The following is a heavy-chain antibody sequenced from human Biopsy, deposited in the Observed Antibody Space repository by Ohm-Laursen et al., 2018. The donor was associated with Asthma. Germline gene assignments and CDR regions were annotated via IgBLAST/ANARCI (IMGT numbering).Heavy chain of an antibody. Sequence: GASVKVSCKASGYTFIGCHIHWMRQAPGQGLEWMGRVNPNSGGTNYAQKLQGRVTMTRDTSISTAYMEVSRLRSDDTAVYYCARGQKSAGDRWFDPWGQGTLVTVSS. V-gene: IGHV1-2*06. J-gene: IGHJ5*02. CDR2: VNPNSGGT. CDR3: ARGQKSAGDRWFDP. CDR1: GYTFIGCH. D-gene: IGHD6-13*01.